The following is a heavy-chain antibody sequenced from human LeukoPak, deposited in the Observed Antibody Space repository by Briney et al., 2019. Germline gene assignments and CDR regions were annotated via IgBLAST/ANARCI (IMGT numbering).Heavy chain of an antibody. V-gene: IGHV3-48*01. J-gene: IGHJ4*02. CDR1: GFTFSSYS. D-gene: IGHD6-6*01. CDR2: ISSSSSTI. CDR3: ARDGTRYSSSFDY. Sequence: GGSLRLSCAASGFTFSSYSMNWVRQAPGKGLEWVSYISSSSSTIYYADSVKGRFTISRDNAKNSLYLQMNSLRAEDTAVYYCARDGTRYSSSFDYWGQGTLVTVSS.